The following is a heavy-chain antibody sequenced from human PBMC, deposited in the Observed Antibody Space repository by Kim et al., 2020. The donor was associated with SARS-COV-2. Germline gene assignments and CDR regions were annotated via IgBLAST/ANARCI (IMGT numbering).Heavy chain of an antibody. V-gene: IGHV4-39*01. Sequence: SETLSLTCTVSGGSISSSSYYWGWIRQPPGKGLEWIGSIYYSGSTYYNPSLKSRVTISVDTSKNQFSLKLSSVTAADTAVYYCARLRDTAMVYYYYYGMDVWGQGTTVTVSS. J-gene: IGHJ6*02. CDR3: ARLRDTAMVYYYYYGMDV. D-gene: IGHD5-18*01. CDR2: IYYSGST. CDR1: GGSISSSSYY.